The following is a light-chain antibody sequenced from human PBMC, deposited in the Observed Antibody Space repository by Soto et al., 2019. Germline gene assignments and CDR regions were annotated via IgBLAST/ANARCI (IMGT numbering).Light chain of an antibody. V-gene: IGKV3-15*01. CDR3: QQYDYWPRT. CDR2: DTS. J-gene: IGKJ1*01. Sequence: VMRQSPASLSVSRGEGATLSCRASQGIGDTLAWYQHRPGQTPRLLIYDTSTRATGVPTRFSGSGSGTEFTLTISSLQSEDFAVYYCQQYDYWPRTFGQGTKVDIK. CDR1: QGIGDT.